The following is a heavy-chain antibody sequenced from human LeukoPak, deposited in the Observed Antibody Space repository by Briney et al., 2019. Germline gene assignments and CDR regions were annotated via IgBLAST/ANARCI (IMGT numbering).Heavy chain of an antibody. Sequence: GGSLRLSCAASGFTFSSYGMSWVRQAPGKGLEWVSAISGSSISTYYADSVKGRFTISRDNSKNTLYLQMNSLRAEDTAIYYCLGYCSSTSCYGGHWFDLWGQGTLVTVSS. J-gene: IGHJ5*02. CDR3: LGYCSSTSCYGGHWFDL. D-gene: IGHD2-2*01. CDR1: GFTFSSYG. V-gene: IGHV3-23*01. CDR2: ISGSSIST.